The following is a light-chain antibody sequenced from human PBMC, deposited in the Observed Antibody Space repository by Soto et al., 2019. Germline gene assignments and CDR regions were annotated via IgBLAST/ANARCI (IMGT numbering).Light chain of an antibody. CDR1: SSDVGGHNY. CDR2: DVS. CDR3: SAYTSSTTSYV. Sequence: QSVLTQPASVSGSPGQSITISCTGASSDVGGHNYFSWYQQHAGKAPKLTIYDVSNRPSGVSNRFSGSKSGNTASLTISGLQAEDEADYYCSAYTSSTTSYVFGTGTKLTVL. J-gene: IGLJ1*01. V-gene: IGLV2-14*01.